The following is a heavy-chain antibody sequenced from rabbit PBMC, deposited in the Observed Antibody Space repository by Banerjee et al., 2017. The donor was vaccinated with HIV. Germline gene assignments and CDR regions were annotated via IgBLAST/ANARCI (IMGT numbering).Heavy chain of an antibody. J-gene: IGHJ4*01. V-gene: IGHV1S45*01. CDR1: GFSFTSNYY. Sequence: QEQLEESGGGLVKPEGSLTLTCKASGFSFTSNYYMCWVRQAPGKGLEWIACIDAGDNGDTYYASWAKGRFTISKTSSTTVTLQVTSLTAADTATYFCARDLAGVIGWNFNLWGPGTLVTVS. CDR3: ARDLAGVIGWNFNL. CDR2: IDAGDNGDT. D-gene: IGHD4-1*01.